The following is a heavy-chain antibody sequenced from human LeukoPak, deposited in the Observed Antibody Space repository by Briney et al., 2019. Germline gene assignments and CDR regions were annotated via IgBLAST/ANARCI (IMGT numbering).Heavy chain of an antibody. CDR2: IRYDGNKK. V-gene: IGHV3-30*02. D-gene: IGHD2-8*01. J-gene: IGHJ3*02. CDR1: GFTFSSYG. CDR3: AKSNPGAPPTTFDI. Sequence: GGSLRLSCAASGFTFSSYGMHWVRQAPGKGLEWVAYIRYDGNKKYYADSVKVRFTISRDNSKNTLFLQMNSLTEEDTAIYYCAKSNPGAPPTTFDIWGQGTMVTVSS.